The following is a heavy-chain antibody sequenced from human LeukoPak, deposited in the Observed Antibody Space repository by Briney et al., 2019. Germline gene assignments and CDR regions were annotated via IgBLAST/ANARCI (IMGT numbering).Heavy chain of an antibody. D-gene: IGHD3-22*01. CDR1: GFXFSDYY. J-gene: IGHJ4*02. Sequence: GGSLRLSCAASGFXFSDYYMSWIRQAPGKGLEWVSYISSRSSYRNYADSVKGRFTISRDNAKNSLYLQMNSLRAEDTAVYYCARDIGTYDSSSYYSDYWGQGTLVTVSS. V-gene: IGHV3-11*05. CDR2: ISSRSSYR. CDR3: ARDIGTYDSSSYYSDY.